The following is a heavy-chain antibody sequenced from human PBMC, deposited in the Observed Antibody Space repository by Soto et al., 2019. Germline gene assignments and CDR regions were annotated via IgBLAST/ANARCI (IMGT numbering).Heavy chain of an antibody. CDR3: ASTWSKPYYYYYGMDV. CDR2: IIPIFGKA. J-gene: IGHJ6*02. D-gene: IGHD2-15*01. Sequence: XSVKVSCKASGVTFRSYAIRWVRQAPGQGLEWMGGIIPIFGKANYAQKFQGRVTITADESTSTAYMELSSLRSEDTAVYYCASTWSKPYYYYYGMDVWGQGTTVTVSS. CDR1: GVTFRSYA. V-gene: IGHV1-69*13.